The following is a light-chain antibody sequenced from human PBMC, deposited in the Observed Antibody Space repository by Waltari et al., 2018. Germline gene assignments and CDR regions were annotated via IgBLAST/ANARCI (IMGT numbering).Light chain of an antibody. Sequence: QSALTQPASVSGSPGQSITISCTGTSNNVGSYDLVSWYQFRPGKVPKLLIYEVIKRSSGVSDRFSGSKSDNTASLTISRLQAEDEAAYYCCSYAASAPTLVFGGGTNLTVL. CDR1: SNNVGSYDL. CDR2: EVI. CDR3: CSYAASAPTLV. J-gene: IGLJ3*02. V-gene: IGLV2-23*02.